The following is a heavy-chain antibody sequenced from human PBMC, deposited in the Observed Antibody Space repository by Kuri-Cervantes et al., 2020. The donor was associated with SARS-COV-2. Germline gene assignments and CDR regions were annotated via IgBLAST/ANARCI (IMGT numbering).Heavy chain of an antibody. CDR1: GFTFISHA. CDR3: ARVRYIVGATETYYFDY. J-gene: IGHJ4*02. CDR2: INPNSGGT. D-gene: IGHD1-26*01. Sequence: TCAASGFTFISHAMHWVRQAPGQGLEWMGWINPNSGGTNYAQKFQGRVTMTRDTSISTAYMELSRLRSDDTAVYYCARVRYIVGATETYYFDYWGQGTLVTVSS. V-gene: IGHV1-2*02.